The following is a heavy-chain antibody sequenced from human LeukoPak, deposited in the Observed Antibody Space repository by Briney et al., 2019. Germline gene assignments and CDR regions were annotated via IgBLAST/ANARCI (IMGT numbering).Heavy chain of an antibody. CDR3: ARAPSIRVITNFDY. CDR1: GYTFTGYY. Sequence: ASVKVSCKASGYTFTGYYMHWVRQAPGQGLECMGWINPNSGGTNYAQKFQGRVTMTRDTSISTAYMELSRLRSDDTAVYYCARAPSIRVITNFDYWGQGTLVTVSS. D-gene: IGHD3-16*02. J-gene: IGHJ4*02. CDR2: INPNSGGT. V-gene: IGHV1-2*02.